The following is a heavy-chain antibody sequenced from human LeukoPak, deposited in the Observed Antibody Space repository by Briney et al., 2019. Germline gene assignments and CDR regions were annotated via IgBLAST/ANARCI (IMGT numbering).Heavy chain of an antibody. CDR3: ARRYSSGWYLDY. V-gene: IGHV3-23*01. D-gene: IGHD6-19*01. Sequence: GGSLRLSCAASGFTFSSYAMSWVRQAPGKGLEWVSAISSSGGSTYYADSVKGRFTISRDNSKNTLYLQMNSLRAEDTAVYYCARRYSSGWYLDYWGQGTLVTVSS. CDR2: ISSSGGST. J-gene: IGHJ4*02. CDR1: GFTFSSYA.